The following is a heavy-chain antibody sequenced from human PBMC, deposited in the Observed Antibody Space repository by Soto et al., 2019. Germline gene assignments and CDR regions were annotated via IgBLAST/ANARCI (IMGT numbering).Heavy chain of an antibody. CDR1: GFTVSSIY. V-gene: IGHV3-53*01. CDR2: IYSGGTT. J-gene: IGHJ4*01. CDR3: ARFGAAAGTEARDFDS. D-gene: IGHD6-13*01. Sequence: GGSLRLSCAASGFTVSSIYMSWVRQAPRKGLEWVSIIYSGGTTYDAYSGKGRFTISRDTSKNTLYLQMNSLRAEATAVYYCARFGAAAGTEARDFDSWGNGTLVTVSS.